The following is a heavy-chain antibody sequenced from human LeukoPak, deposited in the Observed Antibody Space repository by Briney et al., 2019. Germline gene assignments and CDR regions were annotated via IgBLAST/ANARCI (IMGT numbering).Heavy chain of an antibody. CDR3: ARDGTYCTNGVCYSVDLDY. CDR2: ISSSSSYI. D-gene: IGHD2-8*01. V-gene: IGHV3-21*01. CDR1: GFTFSSYS. Sequence: PGGSLRLSCAASGFTFSSYSMNWVRQAPGKGLEWVSSISSSSSYIYYADSVKGRFTISRDNAKNSLYLQMNSLRAEDTAVYYCARDGTYCTNGVCYSVDLDYWGQGTLVTVSS. J-gene: IGHJ4*02.